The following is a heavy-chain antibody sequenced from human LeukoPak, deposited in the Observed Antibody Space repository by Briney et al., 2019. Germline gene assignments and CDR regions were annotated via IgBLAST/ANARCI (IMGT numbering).Heavy chain of an antibody. Sequence: GGSLKISCKGSGYSFTSYWIGWVRQMPGKGLEWMGIIYPGDSDTRYSPSFQGQVTISADKSISTAYLQWSSLKASDTAMYYCARSTYYDFWSGTPPENYFDYWGQGTLVTVSS. D-gene: IGHD3-3*01. J-gene: IGHJ4*02. CDR1: GYSFTSYW. CDR3: ARSTYYDFWSGTPPENYFDY. CDR2: IYPGDSDT. V-gene: IGHV5-51*01.